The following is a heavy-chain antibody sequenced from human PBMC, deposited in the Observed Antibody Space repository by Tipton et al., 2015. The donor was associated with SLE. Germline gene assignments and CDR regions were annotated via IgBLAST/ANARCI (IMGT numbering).Heavy chain of an antibody. Sequence: WSWIRQPPGKGLEWIGEINHSGSTNYNPSLKSRVTISIDTSKNQFSLKVSSVTAADAAVYYCARGRYCSSTSCSYYFDYWGQGTLVTVSS. CDR3: ARGRYCSSTSCSYYFDY. D-gene: IGHD2-2*01. V-gene: IGHV4-34*01. J-gene: IGHJ4*02. CDR2: INHSGST.